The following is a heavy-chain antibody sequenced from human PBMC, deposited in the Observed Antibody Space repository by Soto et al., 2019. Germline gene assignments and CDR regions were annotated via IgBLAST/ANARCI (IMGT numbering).Heavy chain of an antibody. D-gene: IGHD5-18*01. CDR1: VFTLCYYY. Sequence: PGGSLELSCAASVFTLCYYYMSWIRQAPGKGLEWVSYMSGRGSTVYYADTVKGRFTISRDNPKNSLFLQMNSLRAEDTAVYYCARYSFGYVDYWGHGTLVTVSS. J-gene: IGHJ4*01. CDR2: MSGRGSTV. CDR3: ARYSFGYVDY. V-gene: IGHV3-11*01.